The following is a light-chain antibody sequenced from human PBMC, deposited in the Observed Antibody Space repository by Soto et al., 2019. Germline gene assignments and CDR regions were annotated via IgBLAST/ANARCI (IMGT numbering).Light chain of an antibody. V-gene: IGKV3D-20*01. Sequence: EIVMTQSPATLSLSPGERATLSCRASQNVGSRYLAWYQQKPGLAPRLLIYDASSRATGIPDRFSGSGSGTDFTLTISRLEPEDFAVYYCQQYGSSPWTFGQGTKVDIK. J-gene: IGKJ1*01. CDR3: QQYGSSPWT. CDR2: DAS. CDR1: QNVGSRY.